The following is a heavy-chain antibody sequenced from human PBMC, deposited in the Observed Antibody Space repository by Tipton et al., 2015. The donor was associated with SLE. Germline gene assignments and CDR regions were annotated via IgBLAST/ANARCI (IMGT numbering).Heavy chain of an antibody. J-gene: IGHJ6*03. V-gene: IGHV4-38-2*01. CDR1: GYSISSGYY. CDR3: ARQLPGPLGVVPDYMDV. D-gene: IGHD2-2*01. Sequence: TLSLTCAVSGYSISSGYYWGWIRQPPGKGLEWIGSIYHSGSTYYNPSLKSRVTISVDTSKTQFSLKLTSVTAADTAVYYCARQLPGPLGVVPDYMDVWGRGTTVTVSS. CDR2: IYHSGST.